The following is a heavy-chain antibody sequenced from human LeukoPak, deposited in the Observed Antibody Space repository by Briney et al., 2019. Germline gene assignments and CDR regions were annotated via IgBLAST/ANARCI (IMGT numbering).Heavy chain of an antibody. J-gene: IGHJ3*02. CDR3: AREHILDDSFDI. Sequence: GGSLRLSCAASGFTFSSHDMHWVRQVAGKGLEWVSSIGIAFDTYYPDSVRGRFTISRENAKNSLCLQMNSLRAGDTAVYYCAREHILDDSFDIWGQGTLVTVSS. V-gene: IGHV3-13*04. CDR1: GFTFSSHD. D-gene: IGHD3-9*01. CDR2: IGIAFDT.